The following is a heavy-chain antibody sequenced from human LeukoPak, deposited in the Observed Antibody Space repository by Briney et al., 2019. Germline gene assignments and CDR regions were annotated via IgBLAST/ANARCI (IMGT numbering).Heavy chain of an antibody. CDR3: ARDSGDSSGYYYAEGFDY. V-gene: IGHV3-64D*06. J-gene: IGHJ4*02. D-gene: IGHD3-22*01. CDR2: ISSNGGST. CDR1: GFTFSSYA. Sequence: PGGSLRLSCSASGFTFSSYAMHWVRQAPGKGLEYVSAISSNGGSTYYADSVKGRFTISRDNSKNTLYLQMSSLRAEDTAVYYCARDSGDSSGYYYAEGFDYWGQGTLVTVSS.